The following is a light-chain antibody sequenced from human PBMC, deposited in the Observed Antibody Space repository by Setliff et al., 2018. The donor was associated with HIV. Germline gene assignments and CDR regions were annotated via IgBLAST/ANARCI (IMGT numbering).Light chain of an antibody. Sequence: QSVLAQPRSVSGSPGQSVTISCTGANSGFGYVSWYQQDPGKAPKLIIYDVTKRPSGVPDRFSGSKSGNTASLTISGLQAEDEGDYYCYSFAGSVFVFGTGTKVTV. J-gene: IGLJ1*01. CDR2: DVT. CDR3: YSFAGSVFV. CDR1: NSGFGY. V-gene: IGLV2-11*01.